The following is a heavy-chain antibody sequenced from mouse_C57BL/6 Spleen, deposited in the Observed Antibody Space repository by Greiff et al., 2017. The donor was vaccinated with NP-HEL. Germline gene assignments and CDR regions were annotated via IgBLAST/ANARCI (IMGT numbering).Heavy chain of an antibody. CDR3: ARDRGTGRYYFDY. Sequence: EVQLVESGGGLVKPGGSLKLSCAASGFTFSSYAMSWVRQTPEKRLEWVATISDGGSYTYYPDNVKGRFTISRDNAKNNLYLQMSHLKSEDTAMYYCARDRGTGRYYFDYWGQGTTLTVSS. D-gene: IGHD4-1*01. CDR1: GFTFSSYA. V-gene: IGHV5-4*01. CDR2: ISDGGSYT. J-gene: IGHJ2*01.